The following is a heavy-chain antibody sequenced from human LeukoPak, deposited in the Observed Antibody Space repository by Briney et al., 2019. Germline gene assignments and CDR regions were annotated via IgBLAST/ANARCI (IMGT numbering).Heavy chain of an antibody. V-gene: IGHV4-39*07. D-gene: IGHD3-16*01. CDR2: IYYSGST. CDR3: ARSVGGSHLQYFQH. Sequence: PSETLSLTCTVSGGSISSSSYYWGWIRQPPGKGLEWIGSIYYSGSTYYNPSLKSRVTISVDTSKNQFSLKLSSVTAADTAVYYCARSVGGSHLQYFQHWGQGTLVTVSS. CDR1: GGSISSSSYY. J-gene: IGHJ1*01.